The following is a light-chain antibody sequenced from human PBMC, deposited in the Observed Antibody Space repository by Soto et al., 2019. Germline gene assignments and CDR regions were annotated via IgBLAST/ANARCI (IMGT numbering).Light chain of an antibody. CDR1: QSISDT. CDR3: QKYNSAPFT. Sequence: EIVMTQSPATLSVSPGGRATLSCRASQSISDTLAWYQQKPGQAPRLLIHGASTRAPGFPARFSGSGSGTDFTLTISSLQPEDVATYYCQKYNSAPFTFGPGTKVDIK. J-gene: IGKJ3*01. CDR2: GAS. V-gene: IGKV3-15*01.